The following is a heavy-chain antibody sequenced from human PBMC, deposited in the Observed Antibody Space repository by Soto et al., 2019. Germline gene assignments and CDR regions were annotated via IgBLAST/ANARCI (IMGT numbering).Heavy chain of an antibody. J-gene: IGHJ4*02. CDR1: GFTFSSYG. CDR2: ISYDGSNK. Sequence: GGSLRLSCAASGFTFSSYGMHWVRQAPGKGLEWVAVISYDGSNKYYADSVKGRFTISRDNSKNTLYLQMNSLRAEDTAVYYCATSIAAAGTMQYYFDYWGQGTLVTVS. D-gene: IGHD6-13*01. CDR3: ATSIAAAGTMQYYFDY. V-gene: IGHV3-30*03.